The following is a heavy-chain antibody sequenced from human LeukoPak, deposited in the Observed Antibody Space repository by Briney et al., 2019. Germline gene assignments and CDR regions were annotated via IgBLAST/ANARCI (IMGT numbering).Heavy chain of an antibody. CDR2: IRYDGNNK. Sequence: QPGGSLRLSCAASGFTFSSYGIHWVRQAPGKGLEGVAFIRYDGNNKYYADSVKGRFTISRDNSKNTLYLQMNSLGAEDTAVYYCAKELLTGFGEFSLDYWGQGTLVTVSS. D-gene: IGHD3-10*01. J-gene: IGHJ4*02. V-gene: IGHV3-30*02. CDR1: GFTFSSYG. CDR3: AKELLTGFGEFSLDY.